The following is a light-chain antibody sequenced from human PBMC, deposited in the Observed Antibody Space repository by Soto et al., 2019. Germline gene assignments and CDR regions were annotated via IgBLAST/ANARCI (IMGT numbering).Light chain of an antibody. J-gene: IGKJ2*02. Sequence: DIVMTQSPDSLAVSLGERATINCKSSQSVLHSSNNKNYLAWYQQKPGQPPKLLIYWASTRESVVPDRFSGSGSGTDFTLTSSSLQAEDVAVYYCQQYYSARTFGQGTKLEIK. V-gene: IGKV4-1*01. CDR1: QSVLHSSNNKNY. CDR2: WAS. CDR3: QQYYSART.